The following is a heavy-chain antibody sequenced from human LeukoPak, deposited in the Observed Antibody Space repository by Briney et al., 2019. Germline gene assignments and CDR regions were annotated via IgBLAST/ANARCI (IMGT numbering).Heavy chain of an antibody. CDR2: IWYDGSDE. Sequence: GGSLRLSCAASGFTFSSHGMHWVRQAPGKGLEGVSIIWYDGSDEYYADSVKGRFTISRDNSKNTLYLQMNSLRAEDTAVYYCARDGGYHSSGPFDYWGQGTLVTVSS. CDR1: GFTFSSHG. J-gene: IGHJ4*02. D-gene: IGHD3-22*01. CDR3: ARDGGYHSSGPFDY. V-gene: IGHV3-33*01.